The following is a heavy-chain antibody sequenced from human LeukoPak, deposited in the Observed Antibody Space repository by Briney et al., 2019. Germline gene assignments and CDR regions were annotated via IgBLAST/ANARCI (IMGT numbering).Heavy chain of an antibody. V-gene: IGHV4-39*01. CDR3: ARQAIVENTFDY. CDR2: IYYSGST. D-gene: IGHD1-26*01. Sequence: SETLSLTCTVSGGSISSSSYYWGWIRQPPGKGLEWIGSIYYSGSTYCNPSLKSRVTISVDTSNNQFSLKLTSVTAADTAVYYCARQAIVENTFDYWGQGTLVTVSS. J-gene: IGHJ4*02. CDR1: GGSISSSSYY.